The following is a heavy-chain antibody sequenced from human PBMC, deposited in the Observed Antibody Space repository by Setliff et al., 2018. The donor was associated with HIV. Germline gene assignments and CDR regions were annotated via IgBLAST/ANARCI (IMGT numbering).Heavy chain of an antibody. V-gene: IGHV4-34*01. J-gene: IGHJ4*02. D-gene: IGHD2-21*02. CDR1: GTSFSDHY. Sequence: SETLSLTCSVYGTSFSDHYWSWVRQTPGKGQERIGEMNQSGTTNYNPSLKSRVTMSIDTSERQFSLKRTSVTAADTAVYYCVRWYYCVSGACYRADYWGQGTMVTVSS. CDR2: MNQSGTT. CDR3: VRWYYCVSGACYRADY.